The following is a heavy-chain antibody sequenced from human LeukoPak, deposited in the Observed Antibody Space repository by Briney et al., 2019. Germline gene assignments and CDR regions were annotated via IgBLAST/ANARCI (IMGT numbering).Heavy chain of an antibody. Sequence: PSQTLSLTCAVSGGSISSGGYSWSWIRQPPGKGLEWIGYIYHSGSTYYNPSLKSRVTISVDRSKNQFSLKLSSVTAADTAVYYCARERAAPIWFGESHYLDYWGQGTLVTVSS. CDR1: GGSISSGGYS. CDR3: ARERAAPIWFGESHYLDY. CDR2: IYHSGST. J-gene: IGHJ4*02. V-gene: IGHV4-30-2*01. D-gene: IGHD3-10*01.